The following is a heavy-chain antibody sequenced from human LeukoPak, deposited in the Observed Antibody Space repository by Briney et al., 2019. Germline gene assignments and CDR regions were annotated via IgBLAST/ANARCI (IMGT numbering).Heavy chain of an antibody. D-gene: IGHD2-2*01. CDR3: ACTLGYCSSTSCYHFDY. CDR1: GFTFSDYY. J-gene: IGHJ4*02. CDR2: ISPSGDPL. V-gene: IGHV3-11*04. Sequence: GGSLRLSCAASGFTFSDYYMTWIRQAPGKGPECISYISPSGDPLYYADSVKGRFTISRDNAKNSLYLQMNSLRAEDTAVYYCACTLGYCSSTSCYHFDYWGQGTLVTVSS.